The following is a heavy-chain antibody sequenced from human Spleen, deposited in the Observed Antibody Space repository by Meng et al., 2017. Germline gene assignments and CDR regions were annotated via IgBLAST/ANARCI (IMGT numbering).Heavy chain of an antibody. CDR1: GFTFSRFS. CDR2: ISSTGSYI. J-gene: IGHJ4*02. D-gene: IGHD4-17*01. CDR3: SRAYSGNDYEVWDY. Sequence: GESLKISCAASGFTFSRFSMNWVRQAPGKGLEWVSSISSTGSYIYYADSLKGRFTISRDNTKNPVYLQMNSLSAADTAVHYCSRAYSGNDYEVWDYWGQGTLVTVSS. V-gene: IGHV3-21*01.